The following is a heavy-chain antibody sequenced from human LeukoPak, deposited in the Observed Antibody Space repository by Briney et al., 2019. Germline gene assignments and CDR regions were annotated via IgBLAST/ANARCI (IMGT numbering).Heavy chain of an antibody. CDR1: GGTFSSYA. Sequence: SVKVSCKAFGGTFSSYAISWVRQAPGQGLEWMGGIIPIFGTANYAQKFQGRVTITADESTSTAYMELSSLRSEDTAVYYCGAGSGSYFEAFDIWGQGTMVTVSS. J-gene: IGHJ3*02. CDR2: IIPIFGTA. CDR3: GAGSGSYFEAFDI. V-gene: IGHV1-69*13. D-gene: IGHD3-10*01.